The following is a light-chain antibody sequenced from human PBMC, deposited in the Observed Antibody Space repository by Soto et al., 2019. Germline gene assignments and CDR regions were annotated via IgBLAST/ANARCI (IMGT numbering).Light chain of an antibody. J-gene: IGLJ1*01. CDR1: SSDFGGYNY. CDR2: DVS. V-gene: IGLV2-14*01. Sequence: SLMNQTASGSGSSGQSIAISCTGPSSDFGGYNYVSWDQQHPGQAPKLLIYDVSNRPPGVSHRFSGSQSGNTASLTISGXQAEEQSDYDCGLYTRSRTLYGYGTGTKV. CDR3: GLYTRSRTLYG.